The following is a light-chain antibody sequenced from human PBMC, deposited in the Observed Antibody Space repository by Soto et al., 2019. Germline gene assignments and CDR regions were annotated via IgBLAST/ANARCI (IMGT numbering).Light chain of an antibody. V-gene: IGKV3-20*01. Sequence: EIVLTQSPGTLSLSPGERATLSCRASQSVSSSFLAWYQQRPCQAPRLLIYAASNTDPGIPDRFSGSGSGTDFTLNISSLEPEDFAVYYFQEYGMLRTFGQGTKVEIK. CDR3: QEYGMLRT. CDR1: QSVSSSF. CDR2: AAS. J-gene: IGKJ1*01.